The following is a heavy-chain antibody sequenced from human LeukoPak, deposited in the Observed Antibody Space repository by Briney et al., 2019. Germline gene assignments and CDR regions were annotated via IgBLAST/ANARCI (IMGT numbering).Heavy chain of an antibody. V-gene: IGHV4-34*01. J-gene: IGHJ4*02. CDR3: ARVVKGYDYIWGSFTYFDY. D-gene: IGHD3-16*01. Sequence: PSETLSLTCAAYGGSFSGYYWSWIRQPPGKGLEWIGEINHSGSTNYNPSLKSRVTISVDTSKNQFSLKLSSVTAADTAVYYCARVVKGYDYIWGSFTYFDYWGQGTLVTVSS. CDR2: INHSGST. CDR1: GGSFSGYY.